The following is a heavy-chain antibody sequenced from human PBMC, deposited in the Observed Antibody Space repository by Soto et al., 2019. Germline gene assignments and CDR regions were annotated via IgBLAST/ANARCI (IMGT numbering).Heavy chain of an antibody. CDR3: AREAPGTSYFDC. CDR2: IYHSGST. D-gene: IGHD1-1*01. V-gene: IGHV4-4*02. Sequence: SATLSLTPAFSGGSLIRNNSCICVRLPPGKGLEWSGEIYHSGSTNSNPSLKSRVTISVDKSKNQFSLKLSSVTAADTAVYYCAREAPGTSYFDCWGRGTQVT. CDR1: GGSLIRNNS. J-gene: IGHJ4*02.